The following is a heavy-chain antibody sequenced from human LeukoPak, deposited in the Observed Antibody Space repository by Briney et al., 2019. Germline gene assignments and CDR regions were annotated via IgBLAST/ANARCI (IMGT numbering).Heavy chain of an antibody. J-gene: IGHJ4*02. CDR2: IIPIFGTA. D-gene: IGHD2-15*01. V-gene: IGHV1-69*13. CDR3: ARSGMVTSYYFDY. CDR1: GGTFSSYA. Sequence: SVKVSCKASGGTFSSYAISWVRQAPGQGLEWMGGIIPIFGTANYAQKFQGRVTVTADESTSTAYMELSSLRSEDTAVYYCARSGMVTSYYFDYWGQGTLVTVSS.